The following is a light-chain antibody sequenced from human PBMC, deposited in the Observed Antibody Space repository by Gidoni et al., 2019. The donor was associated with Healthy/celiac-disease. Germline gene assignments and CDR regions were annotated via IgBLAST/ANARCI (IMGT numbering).Light chain of an antibody. J-gene: IGKJ1*01. CDR1: QRVSSN. Sequence: EIVMTQSPATRSVSPGERATLSCRASQRVSSNLAWYQQKPGQAPRLLIYGASTRANGIPARFSGSGSGTEFTLTISSLQSEDFAVYYCQQYNNWPPWTFGQGTKVEIK. V-gene: IGKV3-15*01. CDR2: GAS. CDR3: QQYNNWPPWT.